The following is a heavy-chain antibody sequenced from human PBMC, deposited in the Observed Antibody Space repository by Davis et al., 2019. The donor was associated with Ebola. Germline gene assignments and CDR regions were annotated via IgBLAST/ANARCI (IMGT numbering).Heavy chain of an antibody. V-gene: IGHV4-31*03. CDR1: GGSISSGGYY. J-gene: IGHJ6*02. CDR2: IYYSGST. Sequence: SETLSLTCTVSGGSISSGGYYWSWIRQHPGKGLEWIGYIYYSGSTYYNPSLKSRVTISVDTSKNQFSLKLSSVTAADTAVYYCARDSLVYYGMDVWGQGTTVTVSS. CDR3: ARDSLVYYGMDV.